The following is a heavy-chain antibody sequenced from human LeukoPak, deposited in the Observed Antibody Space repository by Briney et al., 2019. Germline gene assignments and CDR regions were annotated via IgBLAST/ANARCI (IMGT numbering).Heavy chain of an antibody. CDR1: GGSFSGYY. J-gene: IGHJ4*02. Sequence: SETLSLTCAVYGGSFSGYYWSWIRQPPGKGLEWIGEINHSGSTNYNPSLKSRVTISVDTSKNQFSLKLSSVTAADTAVYYCARSFSGGTPYFDYWGQGSLVTVSS. CDR3: ARSFSGGTPYFDY. D-gene: IGHD1-7*01. CDR2: INHSGST. V-gene: IGHV4-34*01.